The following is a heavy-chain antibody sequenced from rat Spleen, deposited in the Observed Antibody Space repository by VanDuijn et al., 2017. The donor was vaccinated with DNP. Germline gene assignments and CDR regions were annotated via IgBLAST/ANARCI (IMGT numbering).Heavy chain of an antibody. D-gene: IGHD1-4*01. Sequence: EVQLVESGGGLVQPGRSLKLSCAASGFTYSNYVMAWVRQAPTKGLEWVASITNTGGSIYYPDSVKGRFTISRDNAQNTLYLQMSKLGSEDTAIYYCVGRPPPTRGPFDYWGQGVMVTVSS. V-gene: IGHV5S13*01. CDR2: ITNTGGSI. J-gene: IGHJ2*01. CDR3: VGRPPPTRGPFDY. CDR1: GFTYSNYV.